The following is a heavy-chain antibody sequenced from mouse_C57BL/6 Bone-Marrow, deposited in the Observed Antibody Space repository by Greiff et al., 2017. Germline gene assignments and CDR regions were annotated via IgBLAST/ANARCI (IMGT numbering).Heavy chain of an antibody. D-gene: IGHD3-3*01. CDR3: TREGGWAWFAY. V-gene: IGHV1-5*01. Sequence: VQLRESGTVLARPGASVKMSCKTSGYTFTSYWMHWVKQRPGQGLEWIGAIYPGNSDTSYNQKFKGKAKLTAVTSASTAYMELSSLTNEDSAVYYCTREGGWAWFAYWGQGTLVTVSA. CDR1: GYTFTSYW. J-gene: IGHJ3*01. CDR2: IYPGNSDT.